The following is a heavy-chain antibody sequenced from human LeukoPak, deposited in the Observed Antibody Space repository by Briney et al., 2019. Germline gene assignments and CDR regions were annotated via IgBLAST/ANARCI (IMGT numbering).Heavy chain of an antibody. CDR1: GGSISSGSYY. CDR2: IYTSGST. J-gene: IGHJ4*02. D-gene: IGHD3-22*01. V-gene: IGHV4-61*02. Sequence: PSETLSLTCTVSGGSISSGSYYWSWFRQPAGKGLEWIGRIYTSGSTNYSPSLKSRATISVDTSKNKFSLKLSSVTAADTAVYYCASNYYDSSGYNYWGQGTLVTVSS. CDR3: ASNYYDSSGYNY.